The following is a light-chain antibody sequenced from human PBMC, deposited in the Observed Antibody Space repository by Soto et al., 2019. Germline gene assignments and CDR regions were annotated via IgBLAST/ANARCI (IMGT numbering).Light chain of an antibody. Sequence: VLTQTPLSLSVASGQPASIFCNSCPSLVHMTGKTFLFWYLQKPGQSPRLLIYEVSTRVSGMPDRFSGSGSGTDFTLEISRVETDDVGIYYCMQSTQLPPTFGEGTRLEIK. CDR3: MQSTQLPPT. CDR2: EVS. V-gene: IGKV2D-29*02. J-gene: IGKJ5*01. CDR1: PSLVHMTGKTF.